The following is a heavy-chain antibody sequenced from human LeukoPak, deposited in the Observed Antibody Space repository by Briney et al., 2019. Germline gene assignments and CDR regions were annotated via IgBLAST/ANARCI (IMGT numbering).Heavy chain of an antibody. CDR3: AGGCSGGSCSFDY. Sequence: SETLSLTCTVSGGSISSSSYYWGWIRQPPGKGLEWIGSIYYSGSTYYNPSLKSRVTISVDTSKNQFSLKLSSVTAADTAAYYCAGGCSGGSCSFDYWGQGTLVTVSS. CDR2: IYYSGST. D-gene: IGHD2-15*01. J-gene: IGHJ4*02. V-gene: IGHV4-39*01. CDR1: GGSISSSSYY.